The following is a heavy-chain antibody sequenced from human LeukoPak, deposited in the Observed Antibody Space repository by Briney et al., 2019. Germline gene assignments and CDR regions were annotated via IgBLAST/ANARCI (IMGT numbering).Heavy chain of an antibody. J-gene: IGHJ3*02. Sequence: PGGSLRLSCAASGFTFSSYAMHWVRQAPGKGLEWVAVISYDGSNKYYADSVKGRFTISRDNSKNTLYLQMNSLRAEDTAVYYCARAPDYYDSSGHSFAFDIWGQGTMVTVSS. V-gene: IGHV3-30*04. D-gene: IGHD3-22*01. CDR3: ARAPDYYDSSGHSFAFDI. CDR2: ISYDGSNK. CDR1: GFTFSSYA.